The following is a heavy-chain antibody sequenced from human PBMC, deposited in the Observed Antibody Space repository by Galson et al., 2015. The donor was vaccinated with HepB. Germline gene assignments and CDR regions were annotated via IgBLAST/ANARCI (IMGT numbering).Heavy chain of an antibody. CDR1: GSTFSSYD. Sequence: SLRLSCAASGSTFSSYDMHWVRQATGKGLEWVSAIGTAGDTYYPGSVKGRFTISRENAKNSLYLQMNSLRAGDTAVYYCARDLGSGYFDYWGQGTLVTVSS. V-gene: IGHV3-13*01. CDR2: IGTAGDT. D-gene: IGHD3-10*01. J-gene: IGHJ4*02. CDR3: ARDLGSGYFDY.